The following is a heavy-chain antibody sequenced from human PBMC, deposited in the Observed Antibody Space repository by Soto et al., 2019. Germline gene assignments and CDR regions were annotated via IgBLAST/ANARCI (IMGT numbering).Heavy chain of an antibody. Sequence: EVQLLESGGGLVQPGGSLRLSCAASGFTFSSYAMSWVRQAPGKGLEWVSAISGSGGSTYYEDSVKGRFTISRDNSKNTLYLQMNSLRAEDTAVYYGAKDAGGPSCRFACPGYWCQGTLVTVSS. J-gene: IGHJ4*02. V-gene: IGHV3-23*01. D-gene: IGHD2-2*01. CDR3: AKDAGGPSCRFACPGY. CDR2: ISGSGGST. CDR1: GFTFSSYA.